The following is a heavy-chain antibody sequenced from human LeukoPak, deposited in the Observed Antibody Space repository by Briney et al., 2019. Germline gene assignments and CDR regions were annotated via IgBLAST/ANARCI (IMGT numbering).Heavy chain of an antibody. V-gene: IGHV3-23*01. D-gene: IGHD3-22*01. Sequence: PGGSLRLSCAASGFTFSSYVMSWVRQAPGKGLEWVSAISGSGGSTYYADSVKGRFIISRDNSKNTLYLQMSSLRAEDTAVYYCAAGYYDSSGMRVWGQGTMVTVSS. J-gene: IGHJ3*01. CDR2: ISGSGGST. CDR3: AAGYYDSSGMRV. CDR1: GFTFSSYV.